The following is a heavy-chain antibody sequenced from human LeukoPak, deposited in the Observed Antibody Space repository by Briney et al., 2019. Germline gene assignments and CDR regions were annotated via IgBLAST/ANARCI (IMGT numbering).Heavy chain of an antibody. CDR2: IYYSGST. Sequence: SETLSHTCTVSGGSVSSGSYYWTWIRQPPGKGLEWIGYIYYSGSTNYNPSLKSRVTISVDTSKNQFSLKLSSVTAADTAVYYCAREGYGGNFDYWGQGTLVTVSS. D-gene: IGHD4-23*01. J-gene: IGHJ4*02. CDR1: GGSVSSGSYY. V-gene: IGHV4-61*01. CDR3: AREGYGGNFDY.